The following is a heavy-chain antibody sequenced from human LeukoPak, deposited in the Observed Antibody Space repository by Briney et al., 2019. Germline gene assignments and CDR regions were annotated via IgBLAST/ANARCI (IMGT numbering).Heavy chain of an antibody. J-gene: IGHJ4*02. D-gene: IGHD3-3*01. Sequence: SGGSRRLSCAASGFTFRNYAMSWVRQAPGKGLEWVSVISGNGGHTYSADSVKGRFSISRDNSKNTVYLQMNSLRAEDTAVYYCAKDHDDFWSGYSYFDYWGQGTLVTVSS. CDR3: AKDHDDFWSGYSYFDY. CDR1: GFTFRNYA. V-gene: IGHV3-23*01. CDR2: ISGNGGHT.